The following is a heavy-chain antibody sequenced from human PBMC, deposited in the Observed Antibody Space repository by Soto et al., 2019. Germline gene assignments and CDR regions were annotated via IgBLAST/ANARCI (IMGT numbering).Heavy chain of an antibody. V-gene: IGHV4-39*01. J-gene: IGHJ4*02. CDR1: GASISSYNY. CDR2: IIFSGGL. CDR3: VRHAQWIISAY. Sequence: QLQLQLSGPGLVKPSETLSLTCNVSGASISSYNYWGWFRQPPGKGLEWLGSIIFSGGLMYNPSPQSXXTXCXXTSRNKFSLKLSSVTAADTAVYYCVRHAQWIISAYWGQGSLVTVSS. D-gene: IGHD5-12*01.